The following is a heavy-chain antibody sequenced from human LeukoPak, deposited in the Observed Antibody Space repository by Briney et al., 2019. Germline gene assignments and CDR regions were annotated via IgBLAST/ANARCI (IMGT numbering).Heavy chain of an antibody. D-gene: IGHD3-3*01. CDR1: GGSISSGGYY. CDR2: IYHSGST. J-gene: IGHJ6*03. V-gene: IGHV4-30-2*01. Sequence: PSQTLSLTCTVSGGSISSGGYYWSWIRQPPGKGLEWIGYIYHSGSTYYNPSLKSRVTISVDRSKNQFSLKLSSVTAADTAVYYCARDLGYYDFWSGSGGYYYYYMDVWGKGTTVTVSS. CDR3: ARDLGYYDFWSGSGGYYYYYMDV.